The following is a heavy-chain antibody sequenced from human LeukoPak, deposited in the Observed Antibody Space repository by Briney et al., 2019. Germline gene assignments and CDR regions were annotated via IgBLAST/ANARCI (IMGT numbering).Heavy chain of an antibody. D-gene: IGHD5-18*01. J-gene: IGHJ4*02. CDR3: ARVGIQLWSALDY. V-gene: IGHV3-74*01. Sequence: GGSLRLSCAASGFTFSSYWMHWVRQAPGKGLVWLSRINSDGSSTSYADSVKGRFTISRDNAKNTLYLQMNSLRAEDTAVYYCARVGIQLWSALDYWGQGTLVTVSS. CDR2: INSDGSST. CDR1: GFTFSSYW.